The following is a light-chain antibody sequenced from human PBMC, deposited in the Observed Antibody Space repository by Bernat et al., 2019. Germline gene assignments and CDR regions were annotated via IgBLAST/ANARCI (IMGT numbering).Light chain of an antibody. CDR3: QQYESLPLT. Sequence: EIVLTQSPGTLSLSPGERATFSCRASQSVYSNYLAWYQQKPGQIPTLLIYDASSRATGIPDRFRGSGSGTDFTLTISRLEPDDFAVYYCQQYESLPLTFGGGTKVEIK. V-gene: IGKV3-20*01. CDR2: DAS. CDR1: QSVYSNY. J-gene: IGKJ4*01.